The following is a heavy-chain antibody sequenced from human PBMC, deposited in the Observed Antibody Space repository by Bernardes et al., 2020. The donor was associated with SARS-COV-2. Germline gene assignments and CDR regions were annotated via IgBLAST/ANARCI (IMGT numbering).Heavy chain of an antibody. Sequence: SVKVSCKASGFTFTISAMQWVRQARGQRLEWIGWIVVGSGNTNYAQKFQERVTITRDMSTSTAYMELSSLRSEDTAVYYCAADLGYCGGDCFDYWGQGTLVTVSS. V-gene: IGHV1-58*02. CDR1: GFTFTISA. D-gene: IGHD2-21*01. J-gene: IGHJ4*02. CDR2: IVVGSGNT. CDR3: AADLGYCGGDCFDY.